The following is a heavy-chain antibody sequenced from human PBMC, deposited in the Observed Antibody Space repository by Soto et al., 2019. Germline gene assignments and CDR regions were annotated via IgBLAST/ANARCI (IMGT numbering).Heavy chain of an antibody. CDR1: GYTFTSYD. CDR2: MNPNSGNT. CDR3: ARGFFRYCTNGVCYTERGWFDP. Sequence: QVQLVQSGAEVKKPGASVKVSCKASGYTFTSYDINWVRQATGQGLEWIGWMNPNSGNTGYAQKFQCRVTMTKNTSISTAYMGLSSLRSEDTAVYYCARGFFRYCTNGVCYTERGWFDPWGQGTLVTVSS. V-gene: IGHV1-8*01. D-gene: IGHD2-8*01. J-gene: IGHJ5*02.